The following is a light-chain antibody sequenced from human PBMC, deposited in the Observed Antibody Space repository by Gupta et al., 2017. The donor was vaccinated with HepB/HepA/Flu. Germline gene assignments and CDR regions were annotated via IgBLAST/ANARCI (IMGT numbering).Light chain of an antibody. CDR1: SSDVGDYNY. V-gene: IGLV2-14*03. J-gene: IGLJ2*01. Sequence: QSALTQPASVSGSPGQSITISCTGTSSDVGDYNYVSWFQLHPGKAPKLMIFDVGNRPSGVSIRFSGSKSGNTASLTISGLQAEDEAHYYCSSYTSTSARVLFGGGTKLTVL. CDR3: SSYTSTSARVL. CDR2: DVG.